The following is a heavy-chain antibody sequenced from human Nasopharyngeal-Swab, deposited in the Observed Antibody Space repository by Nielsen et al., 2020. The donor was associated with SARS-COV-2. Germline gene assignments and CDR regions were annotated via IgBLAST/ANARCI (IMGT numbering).Heavy chain of an antibody. V-gene: IGHV3-23*01. Sequence: GESLKISCAASGFTFSSYAMSWVRQAPGKGLEWVSAISGSGGSTYYADSVKGRFTISRDNSKNTLYLQMNSLRAEDTAVYCCAKGDSGSYVGYFDYWGQGTLVTVSS. CDR1: GFTFSSYA. CDR2: ISGSGGST. D-gene: IGHD1-26*01. J-gene: IGHJ4*02. CDR3: AKGDSGSYVGYFDY.